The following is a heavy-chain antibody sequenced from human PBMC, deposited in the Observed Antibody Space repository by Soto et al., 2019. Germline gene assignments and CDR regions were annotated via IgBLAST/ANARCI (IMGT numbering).Heavy chain of an antibody. Sequence: GGSLRLSCVAAGFTFSSYGMHWVRQAPGKGLEWLAIIRYDGSNKYYGDSVKGRFAISRDNSKNTLYLEMNSLRAEDTAVYYCARDRTYYGSGSKGMDFWGQGTTVTVSS. D-gene: IGHD3-10*01. CDR1: GFTFSSYG. CDR3: ARDRTYYGSGSKGMDF. CDR2: IRYDGSNK. V-gene: IGHV3-30*02. J-gene: IGHJ6*02.